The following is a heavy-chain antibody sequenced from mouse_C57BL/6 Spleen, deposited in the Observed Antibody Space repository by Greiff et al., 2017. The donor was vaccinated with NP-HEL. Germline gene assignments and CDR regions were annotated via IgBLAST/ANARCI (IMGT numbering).Heavy chain of an antibody. CDR3: TRWGITTVVATGAMDY. V-gene: IGHV1-5*01. CDR2: IYPGNSDT. J-gene: IGHJ4*01. Sequence: EVQLQQSGTVLARPGASVKMSCKTSGYTFTSYWMHWVKQRPGQGLEWIGAIYPGNSDTSYNQKFKGKAKLTAVTSASTAYMELSSLTNEDSAVYYCTRWGITTVVATGAMDYWGQGTSVTVSS. D-gene: IGHD1-1*01. CDR1: GYTFTSYW.